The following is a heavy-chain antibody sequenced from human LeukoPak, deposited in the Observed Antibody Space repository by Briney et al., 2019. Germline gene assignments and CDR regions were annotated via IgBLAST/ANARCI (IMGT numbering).Heavy chain of an antibody. CDR3: ARENYYGMEV. Sequence: SETLSLTCAVSGGSNSGNYWSWIRQPPGKGLEWIGYIFYIGSTNYNPSLKSRVTMSVDTSKNQFSLKLNSVTAADTAVYYCARENYYGMEVWGQGTTVIVSS. J-gene: IGHJ6*02. V-gene: IGHV4-59*01. CDR2: IFYIGST. CDR1: GGSNSGNY.